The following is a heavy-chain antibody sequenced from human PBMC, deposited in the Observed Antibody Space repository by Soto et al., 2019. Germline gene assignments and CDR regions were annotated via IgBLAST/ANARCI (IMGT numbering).Heavy chain of an antibody. J-gene: IGHJ4*02. CDR1: GGSIYRSGYY. V-gene: IGHV4-39*01. Sequence: SETLSLTCTVSGGSIYRSGYYWGWIRQPPGRGLEWIGNIDYNGVTYSNPSLKSRVTVSRDTSKNQFSLKLTSVTAADTALYYCGKVLVGTTGHTDSDSWGPGTLVTVSS. D-gene: IGHD2-15*01. CDR2: IDYNGVT. CDR3: GKVLVGTTGHTDSDS.